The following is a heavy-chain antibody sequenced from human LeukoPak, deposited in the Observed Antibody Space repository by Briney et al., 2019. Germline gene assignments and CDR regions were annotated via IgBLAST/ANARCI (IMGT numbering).Heavy chain of an antibody. J-gene: IGHJ4*02. Sequence: GGSLRLSCTASGFTFGDYAMSWFRQAPGKGLEWVGFIRSNAYGGTTEYAASVKGRFTISRDDSKSIAYLQMNSLKTEDTAVYYCTRVRGSGWYTNYWGQGTLVTVSS. V-gene: IGHV3-49*03. D-gene: IGHD6-19*01. CDR1: GFTFGDYA. CDR2: IRSNAYGGTT. CDR3: TRVRGSGWYTNY.